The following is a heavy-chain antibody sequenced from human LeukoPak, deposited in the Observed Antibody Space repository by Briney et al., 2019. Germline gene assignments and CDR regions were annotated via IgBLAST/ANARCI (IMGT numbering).Heavy chain of an antibody. V-gene: IGHV4-59*01. Sequence: PSETLSLTCTVSGGSIRSYYWIWIRQPPGKGLEWIGYIYYSGSTNHNPSLKSRVTISVDTSKNQFSLKLSSVTAADTAVYFCARGSNWFDPWGQGTLVTVSS. CDR2: IYYSGST. CDR1: GGSIRSYY. J-gene: IGHJ5*02. CDR3: ARGSNWFDP.